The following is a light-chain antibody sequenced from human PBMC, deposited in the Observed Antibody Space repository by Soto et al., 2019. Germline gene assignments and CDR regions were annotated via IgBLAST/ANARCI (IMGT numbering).Light chain of an antibody. V-gene: IGKV3D-20*01. J-gene: IGKJ1*01. CDR3: QQYGSSPRT. CDR1: QSVSNY. Sequence: EIVLTQSPATLSLSPGERATLSCGASQSVSNYLAWYQQKPGLAPRLLIYDASSRATAIPDRFSGSGSGTDVTLTINRLEPEDFAVYYCQQYGSSPRTFGQGTKVEIK. CDR2: DAS.